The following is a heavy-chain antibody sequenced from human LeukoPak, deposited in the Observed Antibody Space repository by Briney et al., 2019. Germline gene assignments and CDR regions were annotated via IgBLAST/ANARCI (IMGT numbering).Heavy chain of an antibody. CDR3: ARADIVVVPAATYYYYGMDV. V-gene: IGHV3-21*01. D-gene: IGHD2-2*01. CDR2: ISSSSSYI. CDR1: GFTFSSYS. Sequence: GSLRLSCAASGFTFSSYSMNWVRQAPGKGLEWVPSISSSSSYIYYADSVKGRFTISRDNAKNSLYLQMNSLRAEDTAVYYCARADIVVVPAATYYYYGMDVRGQGTTVTVSS. J-gene: IGHJ6*02.